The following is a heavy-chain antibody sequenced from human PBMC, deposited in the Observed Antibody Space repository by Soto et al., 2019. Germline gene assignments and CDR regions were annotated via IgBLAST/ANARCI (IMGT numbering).Heavy chain of an antibody. Sequence: SETLSLTCTVSGDSISSYYWNWIRQSPGKGLEWIGYISYRGSAKYDPSLKSRVTLSLDTSKNQFSLRLSSVAAADTAVYYCARTGGSYADYWGQGTLVTV. CDR1: GDSISSYY. D-gene: IGHD1-26*01. J-gene: IGHJ4*02. CDR2: ISYRGSA. CDR3: ARTGGSYADY. V-gene: IGHV4-59*01.